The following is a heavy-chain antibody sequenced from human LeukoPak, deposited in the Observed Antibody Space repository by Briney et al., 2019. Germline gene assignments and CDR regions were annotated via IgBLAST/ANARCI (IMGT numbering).Heavy chain of an antibody. CDR2: TYPSGTT. J-gene: IGHJ3*01. CDR3: KVGGPRSAFDF. CDR1: GASIGSYY. Sequence: PSETLSLTCTVSGASIGSYYWSWIRQTPGKGLEWIGYTYPSGTTNYNPSLKSRVTISVDTSKKQFSLKLTSVTAADTAVYYCKVGGPRSAFDFWGQGTKVIVSS. D-gene: IGHD1-26*01. V-gene: IGHV4-4*09.